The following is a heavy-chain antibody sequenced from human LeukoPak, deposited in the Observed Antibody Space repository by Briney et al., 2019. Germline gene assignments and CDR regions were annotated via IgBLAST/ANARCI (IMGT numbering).Heavy chain of an antibody. CDR3: ATDLVVVLPAAYDN. Sequence: PGGSLRLSCAASGFTFSNYVMSWVRQSPGKGLEWVSTLSSSGGSTYHADSVKGRFTISRDNSKNTLYLQMNSLRAEDTAVYYCATDLVVVLPAAYDNWGQGALVTVSS. J-gene: IGHJ4*02. V-gene: IGHV3-23*01. CDR2: LSSSGGST. CDR1: GFTFSNYV. D-gene: IGHD2-2*01.